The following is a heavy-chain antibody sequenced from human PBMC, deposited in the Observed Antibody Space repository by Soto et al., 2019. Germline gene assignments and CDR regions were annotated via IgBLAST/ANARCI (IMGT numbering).Heavy chain of an antibody. CDR1: GGSISSGGYY. Sequence: SETLSLTCTVSGGSISSGGYYWSWIRQHPGKGLEWIGYIYYSGSTYYNPSLKSRVTISVDTSKNQFSLKLSSVTAADTAVYYCARDGVEQQLGWNWFDPWGQGTLVTVSS. CDR2: IYYSGST. D-gene: IGHD6-13*01. CDR3: ARDGVEQQLGWNWFDP. J-gene: IGHJ5*02. V-gene: IGHV4-31*03.